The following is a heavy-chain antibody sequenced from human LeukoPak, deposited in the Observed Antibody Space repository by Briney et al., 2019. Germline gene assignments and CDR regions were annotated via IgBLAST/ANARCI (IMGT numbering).Heavy chain of an antibody. CDR1: GGTFSSYA. CDR3: AREQGSYDSSGYYYGW. Sequence: GASVKVSCKASGGTFSSYAISWVRQAPGQGLEWMGWISAYNGNTNYAQKLQGRVTMTTDTSTSTAYMELRSLRSDDTAVYYCAREQGSYDSSGYYYGWWGQGTLVTVSS. D-gene: IGHD3-22*01. J-gene: IGHJ4*02. CDR2: ISAYNGNT. V-gene: IGHV1-18*01.